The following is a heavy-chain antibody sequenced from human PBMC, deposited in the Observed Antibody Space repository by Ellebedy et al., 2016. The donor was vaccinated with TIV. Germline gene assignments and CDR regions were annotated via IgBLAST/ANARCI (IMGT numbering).Heavy chain of an antibody. D-gene: IGHD3-3*01. V-gene: IGHV4-4*07. Sequence: SETLSLXXAVSGASVGSHYWTWVRQPAGKGLEWIGHFHYIGSSSYNPSLKRRVTMSADTSKKQLSLKLDSVTAADTATYYCARVNIHKNENNLWSGYYSYYMDVWGKGTTVTVSS. CDR2: FHYIGSS. J-gene: IGHJ6*03. CDR1: GASVGSHY. CDR3: ARVNIHKNENNLWSGYYSYYMDV.